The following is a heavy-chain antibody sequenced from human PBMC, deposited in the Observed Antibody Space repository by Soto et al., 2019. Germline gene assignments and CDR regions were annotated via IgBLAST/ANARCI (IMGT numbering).Heavy chain of an antibody. D-gene: IGHD3-10*01. CDR3: AKSAYYYGSGQGYFDY. CDR2: ISWNSGSI. V-gene: IGHV3-9*01. J-gene: IGHJ4*02. CDR1: GFTFDDYA. Sequence: SLKISCAASGFTFDDYAMHWVRQAPGKGLEWVSGISWNSGSIGYADSVKGRFTISRDNAKNSLYLQMNSLRAEDTALYYCAKSAYYYGSGQGYFDYWGQGTLVTVSS.